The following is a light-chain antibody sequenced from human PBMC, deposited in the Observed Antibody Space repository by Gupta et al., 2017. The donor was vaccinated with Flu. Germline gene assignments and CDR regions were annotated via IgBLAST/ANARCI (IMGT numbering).Light chain of an antibody. V-gene: IGLV1-51*02. CDR2: DDE. J-gene: IGLJ3*02. CDR3: GTWDNNLNVLV. CDR1: SSNIGNNY. Sequence: QSVLTQPPSVSAAPGQKVTISCSGSSSNIGNNYVSWYQHLPGTAPKVLIYDDEKRPSGIPDRVSGSKSGTSATLGITGLQTGDEADYYCGTWDNNLNVLVFGGGTKLTVL.